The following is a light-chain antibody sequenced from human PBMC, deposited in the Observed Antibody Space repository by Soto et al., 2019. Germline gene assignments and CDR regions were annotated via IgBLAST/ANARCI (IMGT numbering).Light chain of an antibody. V-gene: IGKV1-39*01. J-gene: IGKJ1*01. CDR1: QTISRY. Sequence: VQMTRCASALIASVGDRVTITCRASQTISRYLNWYQQRPGKAPNLLIYSASSLQSGVPSRFSGSGSGTDFTLTTGGPQPEHFATSDCQQSHLTPVAFDQGTKVDIK. CDR2: SAS. CDR3: QQSHLTPVA.